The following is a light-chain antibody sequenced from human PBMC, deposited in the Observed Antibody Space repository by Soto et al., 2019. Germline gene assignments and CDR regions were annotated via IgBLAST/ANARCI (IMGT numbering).Light chain of an antibody. CDR2: DVY. Sequence: QSALTQPRSVSGSPGRPATISSPGPRRDVGRYNYVSWYQQHPGKAPKLMIFDVYKRPSGVPDRFSGSKSGNTASLTISGLQAEDEADYYCCSYAGSFTYVIGSGTKVTVL. V-gene: IGLV2-11*01. CDR3: CSYAGSFTYV. CDR1: RRDVGRYNY. J-gene: IGLJ1*01.